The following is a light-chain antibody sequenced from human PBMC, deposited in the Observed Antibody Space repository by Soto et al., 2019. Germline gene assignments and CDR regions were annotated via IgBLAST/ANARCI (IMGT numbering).Light chain of an antibody. CDR3: QQGYSSSLS. V-gene: IGKV1-39*01. CDR1: QTISGY. Sequence: DIQMTQSPSSLSASVGDRVTITCRASQTISGYLTWYQKKPGKAPELLIYAASYLGDGVPSRFSGSGSGTYFTLAISSLQPDDLATYYCQQGYSSSLSFGGGTNVEIK. J-gene: IGKJ4*01. CDR2: AAS.